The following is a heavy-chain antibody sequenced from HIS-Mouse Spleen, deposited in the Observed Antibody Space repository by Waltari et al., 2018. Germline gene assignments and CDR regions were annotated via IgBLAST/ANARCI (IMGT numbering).Heavy chain of an antibody. Sequence: QVQLQESGPGLVKPSETLSLTCTVSGGSISSYYWSWIRQPAGKGLEWIVRIYTSGSTNYNPSLKSRVTMSVGTSKNQFSLKLSSVTAADTAVYYCARDFHDFWSGYYGGDKKHDAFDIWGQGTMVTVSS. CDR1: GGSISSYY. CDR3: ARDFHDFWSGYYGGDKKHDAFDI. CDR2: IYTSGST. J-gene: IGHJ3*02. D-gene: IGHD3-3*01. V-gene: IGHV4-4*07.